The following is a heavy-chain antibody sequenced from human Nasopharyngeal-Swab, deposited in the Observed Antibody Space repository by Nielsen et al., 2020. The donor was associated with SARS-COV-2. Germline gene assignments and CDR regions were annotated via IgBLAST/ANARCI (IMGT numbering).Heavy chain of an antibody. D-gene: IGHD2-2*01. CDR1: GYTFTSYY. Sequence: ASVKVSCKASGYTFTSYYMHWVRQAPGQGPEWMGIINPSGGNTNYAQKFQERVTITRDMSTSTAYMELSSLRSEDTAVYYCAAPYCSSTSCSDAFDIWGQGTMVTVSS. CDR2: INPSGGNT. CDR3: AAPYCSSTSCSDAFDI. V-gene: IGHV1-46*01. J-gene: IGHJ3*02.